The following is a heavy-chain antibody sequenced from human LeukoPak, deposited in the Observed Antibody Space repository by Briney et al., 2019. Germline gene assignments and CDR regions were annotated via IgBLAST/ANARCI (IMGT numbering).Heavy chain of an antibody. J-gene: IGHJ4*02. CDR1: GGSISSYY. D-gene: IGHD1-26*01. CDR2: IHYSGST. V-gene: IGHV4-59*01. Sequence: SETLSLTCTVSGGSISSYYWSWIRQPPGKGLEWIGYIHYSGSTNYNPSLKSRVTISVDTSKNQFSLKLSSVTAADTAVYYCARSGSYSGPYVYWGQGTVVTVSS. CDR3: ARSGSYSGPYVY.